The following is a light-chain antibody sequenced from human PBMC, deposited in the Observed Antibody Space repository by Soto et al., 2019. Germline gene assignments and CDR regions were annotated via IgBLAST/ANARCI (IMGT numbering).Light chain of an antibody. Sequence: QSVLTQPASVSGSPGQSITLSCTGTSSDVGSHNLVSWYQQHPGQAPKLMIYEVTKRPLGVSTRFSASKSGNTASLTISGVQAEDEADYYCCSYGGSRAVFGGGTQLTVL. CDR1: SSDVGSHNL. V-gene: IGLV2-23*02. CDR2: EVT. CDR3: CSYGGSRAV. J-gene: IGLJ7*01.